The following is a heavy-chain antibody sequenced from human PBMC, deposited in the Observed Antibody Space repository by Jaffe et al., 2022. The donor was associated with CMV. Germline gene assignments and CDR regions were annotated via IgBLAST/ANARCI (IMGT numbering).Heavy chain of an antibody. CDR3: ARPRPQVTGYSSGWYLGDAFDI. Sequence: QLQLQESGPGLVKPSETLSLTCTVSGGSISSSSYYWGWIRQPPGKGLEWIGSIYYSGSTYYNPSLKSRVTISVDTSKNQFSLKLSSVTAADTAVYYCARPRPQVTGYSSGWYLGDAFDIWGQGTMVTVSS. D-gene: IGHD6-19*01. CDR2: IYYSGST. J-gene: IGHJ3*02. V-gene: IGHV4-39*01. CDR1: GGSISSSSYY.